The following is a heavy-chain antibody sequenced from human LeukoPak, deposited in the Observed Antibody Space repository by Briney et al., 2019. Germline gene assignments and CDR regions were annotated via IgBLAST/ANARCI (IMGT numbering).Heavy chain of an antibody. Sequence: PSQTLSLTCTVSGGSISSGDYYWSWIRQPPGKGLEWIGYIYYSGSTYYNPSLKSRVTISVDTSKNQFSLKLSSVTAADTAVYYCARESSAQMDSSGSLIDYWGQGTLVTVSS. CDR1: GGSISSGDYY. CDR2: IYYSGST. V-gene: IGHV4-30-4*01. J-gene: IGHJ4*02. CDR3: ARESSAQMDSSGSLIDY. D-gene: IGHD3-22*01.